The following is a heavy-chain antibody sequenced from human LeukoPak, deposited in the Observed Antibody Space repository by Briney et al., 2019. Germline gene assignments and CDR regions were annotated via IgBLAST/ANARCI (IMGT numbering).Heavy chain of an antibody. J-gene: IGHJ5*02. Sequence: GGSLRLSCAASGFTFDDYAMHWVRQAPGKGLEWVSGISWNSGSIGYADSVKGRFTISRDNAKNSLYLLLNSLRVEDTAVYYCARGSTLGSCTSSSCHNWFDPWGQGTLVTVSS. CDR3: ARGSTLGSCTSSSCHNWFDP. D-gene: IGHD2-2*01. V-gene: IGHV3-9*01. CDR2: ISWNSGSI. CDR1: GFTFDDYA.